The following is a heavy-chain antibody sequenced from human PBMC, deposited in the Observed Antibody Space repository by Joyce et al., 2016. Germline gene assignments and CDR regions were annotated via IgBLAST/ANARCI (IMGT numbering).Heavy chain of an antibody. Sequence: QVQLQESGPGLVQPSQTLSLTCTVSGVSIRGGGYFWTWVRQRPGKGLEWIGYISYSAGAFFSLALRSRVTLSLDTSKSLYTLRLTSVTAADTAVYYGVKYYCGSNRCPGSEYWGQGTMVAVSS. CDR2: ISYSAGA. D-gene: IGHD2-21*01. J-gene: IGHJ4*02. CDR1: GVSIRGGGYF. V-gene: IGHV4-30-4*01. CDR3: VKYYCGSNRCPGSEY.